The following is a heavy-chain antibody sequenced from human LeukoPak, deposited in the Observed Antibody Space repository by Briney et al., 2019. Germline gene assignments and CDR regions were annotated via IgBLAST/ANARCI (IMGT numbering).Heavy chain of an antibody. V-gene: IGHV4-59*01. Sequence: SETLSLTCTVSGGSISSSYWSWTRQPPGKGLEWIGYIYYSGSINYNPSLKSRVTISVDTSKNQFSLKLSSVTAADTAVYYCARAASDYDILTGYIPAPFDYWGQGTLVTVSS. J-gene: IGHJ4*02. CDR3: ARAASDYDILTGYIPAPFDY. D-gene: IGHD3-9*01. CDR1: GGSISSSY. CDR2: IYYSGSI.